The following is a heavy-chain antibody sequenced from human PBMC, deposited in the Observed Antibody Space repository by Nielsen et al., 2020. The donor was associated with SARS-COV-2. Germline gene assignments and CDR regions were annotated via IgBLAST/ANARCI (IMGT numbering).Heavy chain of an antibody. Sequence: GESLKISCAASGFIFSSYSMNWVRQAPGKGLEWVSSISSSRTYKQYRDSVKGRFTISRDNAKNSLYLQMSSLRAEDTAVYYCARVNSHKSLLKGWAGMDVWGQGTTVTVSS. J-gene: IGHJ6*02. CDR3: ARVNSHKSLLKGWAGMDV. V-gene: IGHV3-21*01. D-gene: IGHD1-26*01. CDR1: GFIFSSYS. CDR2: ISSSRTYK.